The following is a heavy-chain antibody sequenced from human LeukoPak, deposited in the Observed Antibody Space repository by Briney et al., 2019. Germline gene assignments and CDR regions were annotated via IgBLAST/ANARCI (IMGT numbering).Heavy chain of an antibody. CDR3: ARGLRNYGNDY. D-gene: IGHD4-17*01. Sequence: SETLSLTCAVYGGSFSGYYWSWIRQPLGKGLEWVGEINHSGSTNYNPSLKSRVTISVDTSKNQFSLKLSSVTAADTAVYYCARGLRNYGNDYWGQGTLVTVSS. V-gene: IGHV4-34*01. J-gene: IGHJ4*02. CDR2: INHSGST. CDR1: GGSFSGYY.